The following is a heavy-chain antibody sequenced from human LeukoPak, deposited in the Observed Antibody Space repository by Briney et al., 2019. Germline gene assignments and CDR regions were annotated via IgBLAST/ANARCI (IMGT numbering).Heavy chain of an antibody. CDR1: GYSFTSYW. CDR2: IDPSDSYT. CDR3: ARSGAVAGTSYYGMDV. V-gene: IGHV5-10-1*01. J-gene: IGHJ6*04. D-gene: IGHD6-19*01. Sequence: GESLKISCKGSGYSFTSYWISWVRQMPGKGLEWMGRIDPSDSYTNYSPSFQGHVTISADKSISTAYLQWSSLKASVTAMYYCARSGAVAGTSYYGMDVWGKGTTVTVSS.